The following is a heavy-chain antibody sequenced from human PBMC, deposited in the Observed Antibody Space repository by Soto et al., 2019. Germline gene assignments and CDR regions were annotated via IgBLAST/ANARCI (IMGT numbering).Heavy chain of an antibody. D-gene: IGHD2-15*01. V-gene: IGHV1-69*13. CDR1: GYTFTSYG. J-gene: IGHJ4*02. Sequence: ASVKVSCKASGYTFTSYGISWVRQAPGQGLEWMGWIVPIVGTTTYAQKFQGRVTITADEATSTAYMQLSRLRSDDTAVYYCVRVVAIPGHPDHWAQGSLVTV. CDR3: VRVVAIPGHPDH. CDR2: IVPIVGTT.